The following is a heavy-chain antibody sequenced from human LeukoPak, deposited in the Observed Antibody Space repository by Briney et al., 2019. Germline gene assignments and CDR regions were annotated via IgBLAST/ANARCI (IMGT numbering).Heavy chain of an antibody. CDR2: INPNSGGI. Sequence: ASVKVSCKASGYTFTGYYMHWVRQAPGQGLEWMGRINPNSGGINYAQKFQGRVTMTRDTSISTAYMELSRLRSDDTAVYYCAAYPPFGIAARPSTGEVYLDYWGQGTLVTVSS. CDR1: GYTFTGYY. J-gene: IGHJ4*02. CDR3: AAYPPFGIAARPSTGEVYLDY. V-gene: IGHV1-2*06. D-gene: IGHD6-6*01.